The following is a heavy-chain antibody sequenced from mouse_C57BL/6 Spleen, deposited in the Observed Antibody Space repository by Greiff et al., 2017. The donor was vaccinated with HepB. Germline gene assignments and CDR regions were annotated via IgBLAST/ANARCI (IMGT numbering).Heavy chain of an antibody. D-gene: IGHD1-1*01. Sequence: GVDFSRYWMSWVRRAPGKGLEWIGEINPDSSTINYAPSLKDKFIISRDNAKNTLYLQMSKVRSEDTALYYCARRGYYGSSEYFDVWGTGTTVTVSS. CDR1: GVDFSRYW. V-gene: IGHV4-1*01. J-gene: IGHJ1*03. CDR3: ARRGYYGSSEYFDV. CDR2: INPDSSTI.